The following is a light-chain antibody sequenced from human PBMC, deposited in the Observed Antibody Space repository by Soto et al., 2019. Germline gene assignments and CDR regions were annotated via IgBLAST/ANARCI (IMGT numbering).Light chain of an antibody. CDR1: SSVVGGYNY. CDR2: DVS. J-gene: IGLJ1*01. V-gene: IGLV2-14*01. CDR3: RSYTSSSTGV. Sequence: QSVLTQPASVSGSPGQSITISCTGTSSVVGGYNYVSWYQQHPGKAPKLMIYDVSNRPSGVSNRFSGSKSGNTASLTISGLQAEDEADYYCRSYTSSSTGVFGPGTKVTV.